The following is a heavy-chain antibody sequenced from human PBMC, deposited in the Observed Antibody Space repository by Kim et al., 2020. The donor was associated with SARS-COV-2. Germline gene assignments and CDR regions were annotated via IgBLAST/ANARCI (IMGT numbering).Heavy chain of an antibody. CDR2: IQSKTDGETT. V-gene: IGHV3-15*01. Sequence: GGSLRLSCAASGFSFSHAWMSWIRQAPGKGLEWVGRIQSKTDGETTDYAAPVEGRFTISRDDSKNTLYLQMNSLKTKYTAVYYCTPVGYCSCGSCPDGDDWGQGTLVTVSS. CDR3: TPVGYCSCGSCPDGDD. D-gene: IGHD2-15*01. CDR1: GFSFSHAW. J-gene: IGHJ4*02.